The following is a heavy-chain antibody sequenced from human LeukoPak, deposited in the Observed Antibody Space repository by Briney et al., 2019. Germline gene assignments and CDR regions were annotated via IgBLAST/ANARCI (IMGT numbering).Heavy chain of an antibody. V-gene: IGHV4-59*01. CDR1: GGSINSYY. CDR3: ARGPSYSSAWYFDY. CDR2: IYYSGST. Sequence: PSETLSLTCTVSGGSINSYYWSWIRQPPGKGLEWIGYIYYSGSTDYNPSLKSRVTISEDTSKNQFSLKLSSVTAADTAVYYCARGPSYSSAWYFDYWGQGTLVTVSS. D-gene: IGHD6-19*01. J-gene: IGHJ4*02.